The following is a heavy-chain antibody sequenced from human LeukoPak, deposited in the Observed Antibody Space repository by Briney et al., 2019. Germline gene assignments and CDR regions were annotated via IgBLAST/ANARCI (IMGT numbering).Heavy chain of an antibody. CDR3: AKNAGYSYGLYYFDY. D-gene: IGHD5-18*01. J-gene: IGHJ4*02. CDR2: ISGGGDAT. Sequence: TGWSLRLSCAASDFSFITYAMSWVRQAPGKGLEWVSTISGGGDATYYADSVKGRFTISRDNSKNTVYLQMDSLRAEDSAVYFCAKNAGYSYGLYYFDYWGQGTLVTVSS. V-gene: IGHV3-23*01. CDR1: DFSFITYA.